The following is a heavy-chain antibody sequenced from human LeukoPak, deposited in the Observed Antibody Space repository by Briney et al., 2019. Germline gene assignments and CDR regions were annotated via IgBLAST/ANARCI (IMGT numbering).Heavy chain of an antibody. V-gene: IGHV1-18*01. J-gene: IGHJ4*02. CDR2: ISGYSGST. CDR1: GYIFISYG. CDR3: ARRQVYSSSYQIDY. Sequence: GASVKVSCKTSGYIFISYGISWVRQAPGQGLEWMGWISGYSGSTNYAQKLQGRVTMTTDTSTSTVYMELRSLRSDDTAVYYCARRQVYSSSYQIDYWGQGTLVTVSS. D-gene: IGHD6-13*01.